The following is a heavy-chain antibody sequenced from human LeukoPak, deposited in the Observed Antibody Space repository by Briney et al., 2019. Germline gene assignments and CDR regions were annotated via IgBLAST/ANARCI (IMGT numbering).Heavy chain of an antibody. Sequence: PSETLSLTCTVSGGSISSYYWSWIRQPPGKGLEWIGYIYYSGSTNYNPSLKSRVTISVDTSKNQFSLKLSSVTAADTAVYYCARLIDSYYGSGSYYYYYYYMDVWGKGTTVTVSS. J-gene: IGHJ6*03. D-gene: IGHD3-10*01. V-gene: IGHV4-59*08. CDR3: ARLIDSYYGSGSYYYYYYYMDV. CDR1: GGSISSYY. CDR2: IYYSGST.